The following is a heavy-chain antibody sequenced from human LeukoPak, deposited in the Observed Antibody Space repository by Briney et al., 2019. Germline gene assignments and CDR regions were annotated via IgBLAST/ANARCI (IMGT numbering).Heavy chain of an antibody. Sequence: SETLSLTCAASGDSISSNHRWSWVRQSPGKVLGWIGEIYHSGNTNYNPSLKSRVAISLDKSSNQFSLRLTSVTAADTAMYFCAREEMPGKFDYWGQGILVTVSS. CDR3: AREEMPGKFDY. D-gene: IGHD1-26*01. J-gene: IGHJ4*02. V-gene: IGHV4-4*02. CDR2: IYHSGNT. CDR1: GDSISSNHR.